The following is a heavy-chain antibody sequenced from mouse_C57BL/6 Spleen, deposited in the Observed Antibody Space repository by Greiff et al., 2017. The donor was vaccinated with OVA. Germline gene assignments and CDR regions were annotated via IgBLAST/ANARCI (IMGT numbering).Heavy chain of an antibody. D-gene: IGHD2-5*01. J-gene: IGHJ2*01. CDR3: ARSESNYYFDY. CDR2: INPYNGGT. CDR1: GYTFTDYY. V-gene: IGHV1-19*01. Sequence: VQLQQSGPVLVKPGASVKMSCKASGYTFTDYYMNWVKQSHGKSLEWIGVINPYNGGTSYNQKFKGKATLTVDKSSSTAYMELNSLTSEDSAVYYCARSESNYYFDYWGQGTTLTVSS.